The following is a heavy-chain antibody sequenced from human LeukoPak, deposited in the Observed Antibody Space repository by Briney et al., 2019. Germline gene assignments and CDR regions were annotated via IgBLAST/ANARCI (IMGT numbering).Heavy chain of an antibody. CDR2: IYYSGST. J-gene: IGHJ5*02. Sequence: SETLSLTCTVSGGSISSYYWSWLRQPPGKGLEWIGYIYYSGSTNYNPSLKSRVTISVDTSKNQFSLKLSSVTAAYTAVYYCARAGMWLRFHWFDPWGQGTLVTVSS. D-gene: IGHD5-12*01. V-gene: IGHV4-59*01. CDR1: GGSISSYY. CDR3: ARAGMWLRFHWFDP.